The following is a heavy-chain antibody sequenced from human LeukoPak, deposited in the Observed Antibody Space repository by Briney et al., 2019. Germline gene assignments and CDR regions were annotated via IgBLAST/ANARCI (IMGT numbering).Heavy chain of an antibody. Sequence: SVKVSCKASGGTSSSYAISWVRQAPGQGPEWMGRIIPIFGTANYAQKFQGRVTITTDESTSTAYMELSSLRSEDTAVYYCARDPHHCSGGSCYGYWGQGTLVTVSS. CDR2: IIPIFGTA. D-gene: IGHD2-15*01. CDR1: GGTSSSYA. V-gene: IGHV1-69*05. J-gene: IGHJ4*02. CDR3: ARDPHHCSGGSCYGY.